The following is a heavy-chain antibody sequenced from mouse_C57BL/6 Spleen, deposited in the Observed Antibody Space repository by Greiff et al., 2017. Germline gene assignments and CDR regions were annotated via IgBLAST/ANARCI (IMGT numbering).Heavy chain of an antibody. V-gene: IGHV1-26*01. D-gene: IGHD2-1*01. J-gene: IGHJ3*01. CDR1: GYTFTDYY. Sequence: EVQLQQSGPELVKPGASVKISCKASGYTFTDYYMNWVKQSHGKSLEWIGDINPNNGGTSYNQKFKGKATLTVDKSSSTAYMELRSLTSEDSAVYYCARERDGNLFAYWGQGTLVTVSA. CDR3: ARERDGNLFAY. CDR2: INPNNGGT.